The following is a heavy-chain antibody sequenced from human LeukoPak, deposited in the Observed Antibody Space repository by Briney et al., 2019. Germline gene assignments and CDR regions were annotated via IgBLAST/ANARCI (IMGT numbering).Heavy chain of an antibody. CDR2: IYYSGST. CDR3: ARVGNYYGSGSYFNG. V-gene: IGHV4-31*03. D-gene: IGHD3-10*01. CDR1: GGSISSGGYY. Sequence: SQTLSLTCTVSGGSISSGGYYWSWIRQHPGKGLEWIGYIYYSGSTYYNPSLKSRVTISVDTSKNRFSLKLSSVTAADTAVYYCARVGNYYGSGSYFNGWGQGTLVTVSS. J-gene: IGHJ4*02.